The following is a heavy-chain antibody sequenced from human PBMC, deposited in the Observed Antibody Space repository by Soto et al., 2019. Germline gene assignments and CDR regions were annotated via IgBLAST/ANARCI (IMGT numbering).Heavy chain of an antibody. D-gene: IGHD4-17*01. V-gene: IGHV3-30*18. Sequence: QVQLVESGEGVVQPGKSLGLPCAALGFTSSSFASPWFRRAPGKGLEWLALVSFDGSHIYYGDSVKGRFTISRDNSKSALSLQMISLRAEDTALYYCAKGGGYGEPDAFDLWGQGTMVIVS. CDR2: VSFDGSHI. CDR3: AKGGGYGEPDAFDL. J-gene: IGHJ3*01. CDR1: GFTSSSFA.